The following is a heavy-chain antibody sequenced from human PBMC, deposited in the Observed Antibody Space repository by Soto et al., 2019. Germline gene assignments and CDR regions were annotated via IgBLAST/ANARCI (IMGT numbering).Heavy chain of an antibody. J-gene: IGHJ4*02. CDR2: IWYDGSNK. CDR3: ARGPPARTGIVEGLLYRPGELDF. D-gene: IGHD3-3*01. V-gene: IGHV3-33*01. Sequence: GGSLRLSCAASGFTFSSYGMHWVRQAPGKGLEWVAVIWYDGSNKYYADSVKGRFTLSRDNSKDTLYLQMNSLRAEDTAVYYCARGPPARTGIVEGLLYRPGELDFWGQGTLVTVSS. CDR1: GFTFSSYG.